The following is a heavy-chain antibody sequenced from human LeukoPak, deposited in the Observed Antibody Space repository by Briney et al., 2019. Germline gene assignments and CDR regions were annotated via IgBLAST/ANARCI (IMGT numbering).Heavy chain of an antibody. CDR2: IIPIFGTA. J-gene: IGHJ4*02. CDR3: ARAYHYYDSSGYYYDY. Sequence: SVKVSCKASGGTFSSYAISWVRQAPGQGLEWMGGIIPIFGTANYAQKFQGRVTITADESTSTAYMELSSLRSEDTAVYYCARAYHYYDSSGYYYDYWGQGTLVTFSS. V-gene: IGHV1-69*13. D-gene: IGHD3-22*01. CDR1: GGTFSSYA.